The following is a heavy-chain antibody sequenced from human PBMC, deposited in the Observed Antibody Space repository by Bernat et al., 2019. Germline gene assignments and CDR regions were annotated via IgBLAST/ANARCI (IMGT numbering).Heavy chain of an antibody. CDR2: MKSKNDGGTT. CDR3: TTDGRYYGSGVYYYMDV. D-gene: IGHD3-10*01. J-gene: IGHJ6*03. Sequence: EVQLVESGGGLVKPGGSLRLSCAASGFTFSNAWMSWVRQAPGTGLAWVGRMKSKNDGGTTDYAAPVKGRFTISRDESKNTLYLQMNSLKTEDTAMYYCTTDGRYYGSGVYYYMDVWGKGTTVTVSS. CDR1: GFTFSNAW. V-gene: IGHV3-15*01.